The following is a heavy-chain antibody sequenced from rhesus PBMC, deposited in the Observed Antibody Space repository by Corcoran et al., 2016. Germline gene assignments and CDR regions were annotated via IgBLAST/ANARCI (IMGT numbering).Heavy chain of an antibody. V-gene: IGHV4-173*01. J-gene: IGHJ4*01. CDR2: ISGRGEKT. CDR3: AQAPVPARGFGVLTAPPGY. D-gene: IGHD2-15*01. CDR1: GASICRNW. Sequence: LQLQESGPGLVKPSETLSLTCAVPGASICRNWWSWIRPPAGQGLEWLGRISGRGEKTSYNPSLKSRVTISTDTSKNQLSLKLISVTAADTAVYYCAQAPVPARGFGVLTAPPGYWGQGVLVTVSS.